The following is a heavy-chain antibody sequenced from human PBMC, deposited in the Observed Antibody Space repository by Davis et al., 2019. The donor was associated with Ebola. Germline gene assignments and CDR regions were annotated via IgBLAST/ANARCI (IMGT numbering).Heavy chain of an antibody. V-gene: IGHV1-69*06. CDR1: GGTFSSYA. J-gene: IGHJ6*02. D-gene: IGHD3-22*01. Sequence: SVKVSCKASGGTFSSYAISWVRQAPGQGLEWMGGIIPIFGTANYAQKFQGRVTITADKSTSTAYMELSSLRSDDTAVYYCARVKTLDSSGYYSVGYYYYGMDVWGQGTTVTVSS. CDR3: ARVKTLDSSGYYSVGYYYYGMDV. CDR2: IIPIFGTA.